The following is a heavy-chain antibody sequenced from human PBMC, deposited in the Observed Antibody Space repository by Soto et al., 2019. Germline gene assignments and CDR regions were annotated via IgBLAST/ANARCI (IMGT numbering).Heavy chain of an antibody. J-gene: IGHJ4*02. D-gene: IGHD3-10*01. CDR2: ISRDGSNK. CDR1: GFTFSRYA. Sequence: GGSMRLSCAASGFTFSRYAIHWVRQAPGKGLEWVAVISRDGSNKYYVDSVKGRFTISRDNSKNTLYLQMNSLRDEDTAVYYCARSRNSAVADSFDFWGQGTLVTVSS. CDR3: ARSRNSAVADSFDF. V-gene: IGHV3-30*04.